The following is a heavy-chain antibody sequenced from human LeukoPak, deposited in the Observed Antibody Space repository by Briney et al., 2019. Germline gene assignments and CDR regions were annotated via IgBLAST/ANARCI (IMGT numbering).Heavy chain of an antibody. CDR2: INHIGST. D-gene: IGHD3-3*01. CDR3: ARGGRFPDLSLAYYFDF. Sequence: SETLSLTCGVVGGSFSDYYWTWIRQPPGKGLEWIGEINHIGSTIYNPSLESRVSMSVDSSTRQFSLNVTSVTAADTAVYYCARGGRFPDLSLAYYFDFWGQGTLVTVSS. J-gene: IGHJ4*02. CDR1: GGSFSDYY. V-gene: IGHV4-34*01.